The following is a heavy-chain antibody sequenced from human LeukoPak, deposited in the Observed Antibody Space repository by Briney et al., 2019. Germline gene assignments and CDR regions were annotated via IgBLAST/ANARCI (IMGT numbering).Heavy chain of an antibody. Sequence: SETLSLTCTVSGGSISSYYWSWTRQPPGKGLEWIGYIYYSGSTNYNPSLKSRVTISVDTSKNQFSLKLSSVTAADTAVYYCARSLDYWGQGTLVTVSS. CDR3: ARSLDY. CDR1: GGSISSYY. J-gene: IGHJ4*02. CDR2: IYYSGST. V-gene: IGHV4-59*01.